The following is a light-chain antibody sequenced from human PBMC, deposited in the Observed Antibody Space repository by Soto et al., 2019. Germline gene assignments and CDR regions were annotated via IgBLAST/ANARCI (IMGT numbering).Light chain of an antibody. J-gene: IGLJ2*01. V-gene: IGLV2-14*01. CDR3: SSYTSSSVV. CDR2: EVS. Sequence: QSALTQPASVSGSPGQSITISCTGTSSDFGGYNYVSWYQQHPGKAPKLMIYEVSNRPSGVSNRFSGSKSGNTASLTISGLQAEDEADYYCSSYTSSSVVFGGGTKVTVL. CDR1: SSDFGGYNY.